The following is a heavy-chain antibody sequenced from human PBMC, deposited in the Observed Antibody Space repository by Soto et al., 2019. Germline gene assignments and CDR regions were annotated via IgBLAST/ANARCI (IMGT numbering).Heavy chain of an antibody. D-gene: IGHD5-12*01. V-gene: IGHV4-30-4*02. CDR2: IYYSGST. J-gene: IGHJ4*02. CDR1: GGSINSGDYY. CDR3: DRLYTGNEDFDY. Sequence: SDTLTLTCIVSGGSINSGDYYWSWIPQSPGRGLEWIGYIYYSGSTYYTPSLKSRSTISIDTSKNQFFLDVESLTAADTAVCYCDRLYTGNEDFDYGGQGTLVAVSS.